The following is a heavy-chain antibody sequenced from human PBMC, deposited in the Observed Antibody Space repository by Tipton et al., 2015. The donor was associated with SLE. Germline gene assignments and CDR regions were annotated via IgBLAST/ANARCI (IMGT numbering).Heavy chain of an antibody. V-gene: IGHV4-34*01. CDR3: ARKGVATMRY. Sequence: TLSLTCAVSGGTFSGNYWTWIRQPPGKGLDWIGEINHSGDTNYSPSLESRVTISLDMSRRQFSLKLTSVTAADTAVYYCARKGVATMRYWGQGILVTVSS. CDR1: GGTFSGNY. D-gene: IGHD5-12*01. CDR2: INHSGDT. J-gene: IGHJ4*02.